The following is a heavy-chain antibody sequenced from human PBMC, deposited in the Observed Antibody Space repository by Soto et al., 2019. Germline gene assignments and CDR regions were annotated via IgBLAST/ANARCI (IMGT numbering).Heavy chain of an antibody. J-gene: IGHJ6*03. CDR1: GGSFSGYY. Sequence: SETLSLTCAVYGGSFSGYYWSWIRQPPGKGLEWIGEINHSGSTNYNPSLKSRVTISVDTSKNQFSLKLSSVTAADTAVYYCARGLGSSFYQGYYYYMDVWGKGTTVTVSS. D-gene: IGHD3-10*01. CDR2: INHSGST. V-gene: IGHV4-34*01. CDR3: ARGLGSSFYQGYYYYMDV.